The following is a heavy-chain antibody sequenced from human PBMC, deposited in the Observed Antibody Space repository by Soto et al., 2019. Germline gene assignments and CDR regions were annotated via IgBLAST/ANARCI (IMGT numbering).Heavy chain of an antibody. V-gene: IGHV3-9*01. Sequence: EVQLVESGGDLVQPGRSLRLACTASGFKFDDYAMHWVRQAPGKGLEWVSGISWKSGSMNYADSVKGRFTISRDNAKNSLYPHMNSLRSEDTALYYCAKDIYDILTGYSRGDGLDLWGHGTMVTVSS. D-gene: IGHD3-9*01. CDR2: ISWKSGSM. J-gene: IGHJ3*01. CDR1: GFKFDDYA. CDR3: AKDIYDILTGYSRGDGLDL.